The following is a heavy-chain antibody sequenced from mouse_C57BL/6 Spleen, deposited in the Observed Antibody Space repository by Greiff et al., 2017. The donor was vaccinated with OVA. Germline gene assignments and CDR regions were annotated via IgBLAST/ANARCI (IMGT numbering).Heavy chain of an antibody. J-gene: IGHJ1*03. CDR2: ISSGSSTI. CDR1: GFTFSDYG. CDR3: ARCSILWYFDV. V-gene: IGHV5-17*01. D-gene: IGHD1-1*01. Sequence: EVMLVESGGGLVKPGGSLKLSCAASGFTFSDYGMHWVRQAPEKGLEWVAYISSGSSTIYYADTVKGRFTISRDNAKNTLFLQMTSLRSEDTAVYYCARCSILWYFDVWGTGTTVTVSS.